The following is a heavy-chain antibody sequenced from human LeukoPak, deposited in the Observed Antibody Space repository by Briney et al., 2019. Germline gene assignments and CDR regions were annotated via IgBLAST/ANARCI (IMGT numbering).Heavy chain of an antibody. CDR3: TTGHIFDSGSYYNPNWFDP. CDR1: GFTFSHAW. Sequence: GGSLILSCATSGFTFSHAWMNWVRQAPGKGLEWVGRVKSKADSGTTDYAAPVKGRFTISRDDSKNTLFLQMNSLKTEDTAVYYCTTGHIFDSGSYYNPNWFDPWGQGTLVTVSS. D-gene: IGHD3-10*01. J-gene: IGHJ5*02. V-gene: IGHV3-15*01. CDR2: VKSKADSGTT.